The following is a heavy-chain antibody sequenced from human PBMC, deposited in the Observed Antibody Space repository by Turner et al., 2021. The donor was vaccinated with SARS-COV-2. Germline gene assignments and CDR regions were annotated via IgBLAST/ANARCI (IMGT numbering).Heavy chain of an antibody. CDR3: ARKHYYDSSGYYVPPFDY. D-gene: IGHD3-22*01. J-gene: IGHJ4*02. Sequence: QLPLQESGPGLVSPSETLSLTCTVSGGPISSSSYYCCWLRQPPGKGLEWIGSIYYSGGTYNNPSHKHGGAITVNKTKNRFSQKESSGTGAEKAVYYCARKHYYDSSGYYVPPFDYWGQGTLVTVSS. V-gene: IGHV4-39*01. CDR1: GGPISSSSYY. CDR2: IYYSGGT.